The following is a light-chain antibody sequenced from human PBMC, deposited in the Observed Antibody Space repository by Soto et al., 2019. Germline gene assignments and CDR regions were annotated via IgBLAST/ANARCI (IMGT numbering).Light chain of an antibody. J-gene: IGLJ1*01. CDR1: SSNVGSYKL. Sequence: QSALTQPASVSGSPGQSITISGTGTSSNVGSYKLVSWYQQHPGKAPILMIFEVNKRPSGVSNRFSGSKSGNTAFLIISGLTVEDEADYYCCSSGGSPTYVFGTGTMVTVL. CDR3: CSSGGSPTYV. CDR2: EVN. V-gene: IGLV2-23*02.